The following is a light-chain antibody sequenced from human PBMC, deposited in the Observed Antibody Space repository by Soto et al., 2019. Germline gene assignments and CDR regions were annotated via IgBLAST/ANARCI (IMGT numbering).Light chain of an antibody. Sequence: EIVMTQSPATLSVSPGERATLSCRASQSVSSNLAWYQQKPGQAPRLLIYGASTRATGVPARFSGSGSGTDFTLTINSLQSEDFAVYYCQHYANWPLTFGGGTKVDIK. CDR1: QSVSSN. V-gene: IGKV3-15*01. CDR2: GAS. CDR3: QHYANWPLT. J-gene: IGKJ4*01.